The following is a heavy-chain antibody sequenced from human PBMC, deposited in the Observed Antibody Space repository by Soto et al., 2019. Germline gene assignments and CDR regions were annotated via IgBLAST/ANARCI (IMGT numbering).Heavy chain of an antibody. D-gene: IGHD3-22*01. CDR2: ISGYNGDT. Sequence: QVHLVQSGAEVKKPGASVKVSCKASGYTFTTYGINWVRQAPGQGLAWMGWISGYNGDTKSAQKFQGRVTVTTDTSTTTSYMELRSLTSDDTAMYYCARGDYYDSSAAFDIWGQGTMVTVSS. J-gene: IGHJ3*02. CDR1: GYTFTTYG. CDR3: ARGDYYDSSAAFDI. V-gene: IGHV1-18*04.